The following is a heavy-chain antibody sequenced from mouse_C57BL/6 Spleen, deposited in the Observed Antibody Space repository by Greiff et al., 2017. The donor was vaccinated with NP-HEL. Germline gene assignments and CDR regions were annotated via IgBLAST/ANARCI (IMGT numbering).Heavy chain of an antibody. J-gene: IGHJ3*01. CDR2: IDPETGGT. V-gene: IGHV1-15*01. D-gene: IGHD1-1*01. Sequence: QVQLQQSGAELVRPGASVTLSCKASGYTFTDYEMHWVEQTPVHGLEWIGAIDPETGGTAYNQKFKGKAILTADKSSSTAYMELRSLTSEDSAVYYCTDYYGSGAWFAYWGQGTLVTVSA. CDR3: TDYYGSGAWFAY. CDR1: GYTFTDYE.